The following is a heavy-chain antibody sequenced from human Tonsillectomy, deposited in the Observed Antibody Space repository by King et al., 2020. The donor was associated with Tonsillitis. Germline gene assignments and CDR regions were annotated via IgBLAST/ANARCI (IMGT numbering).Heavy chain of an antibody. CDR2: IYYSGST. J-gene: IGHJ5*02. CDR3: ASYYDTSGYYYVHWFDP. V-gene: IGHV4-30-4*01. Sequence: VQLQESGPGLVKPSQTLSLTCTVSGGSISSGDYYWSWIRQPPGKALEWIGYIYYSGSTYYNPSLKSRVTISVDTSKNQFSLKLSSVTAADTAMYYCASYYDTSGYYYVHWFDPWGQGTLVTVSS. CDR1: GGSISSGDYY. D-gene: IGHD3-22*01.